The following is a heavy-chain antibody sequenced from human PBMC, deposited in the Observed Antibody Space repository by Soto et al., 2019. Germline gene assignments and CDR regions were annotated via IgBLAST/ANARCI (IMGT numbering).Heavy chain of an antibody. CDR1: GFTFGSNY. Sequence: GGSLRLSWQPSGFTFGSNYMAWVSQAPGKGLEWVSVIYSGGSTYYADSVKGRFTISRDNSKNTLYLQMNSLRAEDTAVYYCARDIGYFGVGDVWGKGTTVTVSS. J-gene: IGHJ6*04. D-gene: IGHD3-9*01. CDR3: ARDIGYFGVGDV. CDR2: IYSGGST. V-gene: IGHV3-66*01.